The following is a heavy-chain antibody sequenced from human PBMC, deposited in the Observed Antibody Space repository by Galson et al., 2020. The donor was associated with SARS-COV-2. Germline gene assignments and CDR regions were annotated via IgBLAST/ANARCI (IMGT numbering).Heavy chain of an antibody. CDR3: ARRAPTFYGLDV. V-gene: IGHV1-46*01. D-gene: IGHD4-4*01. CDR1: GYTFTDCL. J-gene: IGHJ6*02. CDR2: VNPTGGSA. Sequence: GASVQVSCKASGYTFTDCLIHWVRQAPGQGLEWMAVVNPTGGSATYAQKFQGRVTMTRDTSTSTVYMELSSLRSEDTAMYYCARRAPTFYGLDVWGQGTTVTVSS.